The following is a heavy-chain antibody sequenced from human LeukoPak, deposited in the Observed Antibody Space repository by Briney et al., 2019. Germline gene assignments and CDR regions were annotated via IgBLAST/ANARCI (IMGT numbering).Heavy chain of an antibody. D-gene: IGHD1-26*01. CDR3: ARTQTPGVGANDAFDI. J-gene: IGHJ3*02. Sequence: GGSLRLSCAASGFTFDDYGMSWVRQAPGKGLEWVSGINWNGGSTGYADSVKGRFTISKDNAKNSLYLKMNSLRAEDTAFYSCARTQTPGVGANDAFDIWGQGTMVTVSS. CDR1: GFTFDDYG. CDR2: INWNGGST. V-gene: IGHV3-20*04.